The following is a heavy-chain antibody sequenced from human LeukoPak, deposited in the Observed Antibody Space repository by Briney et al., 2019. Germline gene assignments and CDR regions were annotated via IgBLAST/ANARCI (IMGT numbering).Heavy chain of an antibody. CDR1: GFTFSSYA. Sequence: HTGGSLRLSRAASGFTFSSYAMHWVRQAPGKGLEWVAVISYDGSNKYYADSVKGRFTISRDNSKNTLYLQMNSLRAEDTAVYYCAREEEPHYCSSTSCLIYYYGMDVWGKGTTVTVSS. V-gene: IGHV3-30*04. CDR3: AREEEPHYCSSTSCLIYYYGMDV. CDR2: ISYDGSNK. D-gene: IGHD2-2*01. J-gene: IGHJ6*04.